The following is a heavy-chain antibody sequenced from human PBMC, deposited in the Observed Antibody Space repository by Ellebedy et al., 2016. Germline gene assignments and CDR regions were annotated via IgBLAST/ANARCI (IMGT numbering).Heavy chain of an antibody. V-gene: IGHV4-30-4*01. Sequence: SETLSLTCTVSGGSISSGDYYWSWIRQPPGKGLEWIGYIYYSGSTYYNPSLTSRVTISVDTSKNQFSLKLTSVTAADTAVYYCVRGKKYSSGWVDYWGQGTLVTVSS. D-gene: IGHD6-19*01. CDR1: GGSISSGDYY. CDR2: IYYSGST. J-gene: IGHJ4*02. CDR3: VRGKKYSSGWVDY.